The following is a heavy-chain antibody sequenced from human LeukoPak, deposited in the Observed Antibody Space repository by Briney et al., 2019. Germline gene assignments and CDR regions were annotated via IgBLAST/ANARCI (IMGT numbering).Heavy chain of an antibody. D-gene: IGHD1/OR15-1a*01. CDR3: AALPSMEQEGR. J-gene: IGHJ4*02. CDR1: GFTFSSYW. Sequence: GGSLRLSCAASGFTFSSYWMHWVRQAPGKGLVWVSRINSDGSSTSYADSVKGRFTISRDNAKNTLFLQMNSLRAEDTAVYYCAALPSMEQEGRWGQGTLVTVSS. V-gene: IGHV3-74*01. CDR2: INSDGSST.